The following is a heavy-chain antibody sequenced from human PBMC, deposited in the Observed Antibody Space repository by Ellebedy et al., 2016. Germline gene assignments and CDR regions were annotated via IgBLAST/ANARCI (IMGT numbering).Heavy chain of an antibody. CDR1: GDFLSSDSYY. Sequence: SETLSLXXTVSGDFLSSDSYYSTWIRQPPGKPLECIGAITFNGDTYYNPSLKSRATISADTSKNHFSLNLNFVTAADTAVFYCARGKTGVDWFDPWGQGILVTVSS. V-gene: IGHV4-39*02. J-gene: IGHJ5*02. CDR2: ITFNGDT. CDR3: ARGKTGVDWFDP.